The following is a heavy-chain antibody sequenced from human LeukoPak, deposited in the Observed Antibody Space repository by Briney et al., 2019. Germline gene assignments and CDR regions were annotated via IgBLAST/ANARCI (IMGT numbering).Heavy chain of an antibody. CDR3: ARVAPYSSSWYADY. CDR1: GYTFTSYA. D-gene: IGHD6-13*01. J-gene: IGHJ4*02. CDR2: INAGNGNT. Sequence: ASVRVSCKASGYTFTSYAMHRVRQAPGQRLEWMGWINAGNGNTKYSQEFQGRVTITRDTSASTAYMELSSLRSEDMAVYYCARVAPYSSSWYADYWGQGTLVTVSS. V-gene: IGHV1-3*03.